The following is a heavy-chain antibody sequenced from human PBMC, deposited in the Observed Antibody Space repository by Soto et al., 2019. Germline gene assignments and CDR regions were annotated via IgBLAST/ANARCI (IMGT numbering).Heavy chain of an antibody. CDR3: TTDRDVAVVPSPTGFDP. Sequence: PVGSLRLSCAASGFTFTKAWMSWVRQAAGKGLEWVGRIQSTVDGGTTDYAAPVKGRFTISRDDSKNTLYLQMNSLKTEDTAIYYCTTDRDVAVVPSPTGFDPWGQGTLVTVSS. CDR2: IQSTVDGGTT. J-gene: IGHJ5*02. CDR1: GFTFTKAW. D-gene: IGHD2-2*01. V-gene: IGHV3-15*01.